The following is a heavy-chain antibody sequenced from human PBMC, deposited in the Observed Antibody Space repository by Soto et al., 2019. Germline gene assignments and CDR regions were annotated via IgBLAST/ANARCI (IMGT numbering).Heavy chain of an antibody. J-gene: IGHJ4*02. D-gene: IGHD5-12*01. CDR1: GGTFSSYT. CDR3: ARESGSGNELDAFDY. V-gene: IGHV1-69*04. CDR2: IIPILGIA. Sequence: SVKVSCKASGGTFSSYTISWVRQAPGQGLEWMGRIIPILGIANYAQKFQGRVTITADKSTSTAYMELSSLRSEDMAVYYCARESGSGNELDAFDYWGQGTLVTVSS.